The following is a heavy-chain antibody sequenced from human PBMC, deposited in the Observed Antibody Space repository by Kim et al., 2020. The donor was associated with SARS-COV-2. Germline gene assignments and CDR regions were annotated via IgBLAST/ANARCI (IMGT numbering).Heavy chain of an antibody. CDR3: ARIAVTGTGGPFDY. V-gene: IGHV3-30-3*01. D-gene: IGHD6-19*01. Sequence: GGSLRLSCVASGFTFSSYRMHWVRQAPGKGLEWVAAISEDGSDKYHPDSVKGRFTISRDNSKNTLDLQMNGLRAEDTAVFYCARIAVTGTGGPFDYWDQGALVTVSS. CDR1: GFTFSSYR. CDR2: ISEDGSDK. J-gene: IGHJ4*02.